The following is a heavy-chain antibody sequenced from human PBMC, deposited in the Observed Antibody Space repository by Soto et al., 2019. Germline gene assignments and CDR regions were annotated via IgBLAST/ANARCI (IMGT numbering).Heavy chain of an antibody. CDR3: ARDSRLRYGMDV. Sequence: EVQLVASGGGLVKPGGSLRLSCAASGFTFSSYSMNWVRQAPGKGLEWVSSISSSSSYIYYADSVKGRFTISRDNAKNSLYLQMNSLRAEDTAVYYCARDSRLRYGMDVWGQGTTVTVSS. CDR2: ISSSSSYI. CDR1: GFTFSSYS. D-gene: IGHD6-25*01. J-gene: IGHJ6*02. V-gene: IGHV3-21*01.